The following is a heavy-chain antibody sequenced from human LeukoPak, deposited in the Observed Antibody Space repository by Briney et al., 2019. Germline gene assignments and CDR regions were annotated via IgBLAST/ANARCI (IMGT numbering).Heavy chain of an antibody. J-gene: IGHJ4*02. CDR2: ISSSSSTI. D-gene: IGHD6-13*01. CDR3: ARDKGESSSWPPTRPDY. V-gene: IGHV3-48*02. CDR1: GFTFSSYS. Sequence: PGGSLRLSCAASGFTFSSYSMNWVRQAPGKGLEWVSYISSSSSTIYYADSVKGRFTISRDNAKNSLYLQMNSLRDEDTAVYYCARDKGESSSWPPTRPDYWGQGTLVTVSS.